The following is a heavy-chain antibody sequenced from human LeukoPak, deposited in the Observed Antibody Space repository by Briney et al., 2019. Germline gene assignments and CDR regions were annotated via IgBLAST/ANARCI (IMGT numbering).Heavy chain of an antibody. V-gene: IGHV3-30-3*01. J-gene: IGHJ4*02. CDR1: GFTFSSYA. CDR2: ISYDGSNK. Sequence: QPGGSLRLSCAASGFTFSSYAMHWVRQAPGKGLEWVAVISYDGSNKYYADSVKGRFTISRDNSKNTLYLQMNSLRAEDTAVYYCARVSRDMTSPFDYWGQGTLVTVSS. CDR3: ARVSRDMTSPFDY. D-gene: IGHD2-15*01.